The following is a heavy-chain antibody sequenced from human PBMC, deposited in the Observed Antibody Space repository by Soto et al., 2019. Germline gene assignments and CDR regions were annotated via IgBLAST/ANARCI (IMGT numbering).Heavy chain of an antibody. CDR2: IIPIFGTA. Sequence: QVQLVQSGAEVKKPGSSVKVSCKASGGTFSSYAISWVRQAPGQGLEWMGGIIPIFGTANYAQKFQGRVTLTADESTSTAYMELSSLRSEDTAVYYCAREGRYYDFWSGYSHGMDVWGQGTTVTVSS. CDR3: AREGRYYDFWSGYSHGMDV. J-gene: IGHJ6*02. V-gene: IGHV1-69*01. CDR1: GGTFSSYA. D-gene: IGHD3-3*01.